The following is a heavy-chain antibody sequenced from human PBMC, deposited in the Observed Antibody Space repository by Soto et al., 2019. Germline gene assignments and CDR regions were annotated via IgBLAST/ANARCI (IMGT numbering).Heavy chain of an antibody. CDR1: GYTFTSYF. J-gene: IGHJ6*02. V-gene: IGHV1-18*01. CDR3: ARQNYYSGMDV. Sequence: QVQLVQSGAEVKKPGASVKVSCNASGYTFTSYFIIWVRQAPGQGLEWMGWISAYNGNTNYAQMLQGRVTMTTDTSMATAYMEMRSLRSDDTAVYYCARQNYYSGMDVWGQGTTVTVSS. CDR2: ISAYNGNT.